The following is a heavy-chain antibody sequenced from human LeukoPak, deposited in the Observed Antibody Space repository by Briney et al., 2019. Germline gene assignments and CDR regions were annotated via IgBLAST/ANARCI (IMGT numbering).Heavy chain of an antibody. CDR1: GFSFSRYT. V-gene: IGHV3-48*01. Sequence: GGSLRLSCAASGFSFSRYTMSWVRQAPGKGLEWISYISSSSTTIKYADSVKGRFIISRDNSKNTLYLQMNSLRAEDTAVYYCAKAPNWNYYYYYMDVWGKGTTVTVSS. CDR3: AKAPNWNYYYYYMDV. D-gene: IGHD1-1*01. CDR2: ISSSSTTI. J-gene: IGHJ6*03.